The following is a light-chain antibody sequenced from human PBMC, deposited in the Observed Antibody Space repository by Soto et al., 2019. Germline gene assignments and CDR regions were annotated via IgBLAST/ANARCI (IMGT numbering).Light chain of an antibody. CDR2: TAS. CDR1: ESVGNNY. V-gene: IGKV3-20*01. Sequence: EIVLTQSPGTLSLSPGERATLSCRASESVGNNYLAWYQQKPGQAPRLLIHTASRKATGISDRVSGSGSGSAFTLTTGRLAPEDFEVYYYHQHANSPQTFGQGTRLEIK. J-gene: IGKJ5*01. CDR3: HQHANSPQT.